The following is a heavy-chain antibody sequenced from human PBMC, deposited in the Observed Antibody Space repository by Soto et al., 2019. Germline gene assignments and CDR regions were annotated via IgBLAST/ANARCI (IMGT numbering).Heavy chain of an antibody. V-gene: IGHV4-4*08. CDR3: ARGSGWYYY. CDR2: IYSSGST. D-gene: IGHD6-19*01. Sequence: SETLSLTCSVSGGSIRSYYWSWIRQPPGKGLEWIGYIYSSGSTNYNPSLKSRVTISVDTSKNQFSLKLSSVTAADTAVYYCARGSGWYYYWGQGTLVTVSS. CDR1: GGSIRSYY. J-gene: IGHJ4*02.